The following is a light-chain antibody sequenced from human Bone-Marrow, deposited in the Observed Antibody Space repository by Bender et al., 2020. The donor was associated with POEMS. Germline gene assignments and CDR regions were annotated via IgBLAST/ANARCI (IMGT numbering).Light chain of an antibody. CDR3: GSYTSASTLV. Sequence: QSVLTQPPSASGTPGQSVIISCSGTDSNFGGNNVNWYQHLPGSAPRLVVYSNYQRPSGVPARFSGSKSGTSASLAISDIQSEDEGDYYCGSYTSASTLVFGGGTKVTVL. CDR1: DSNFGGNN. J-gene: IGLJ2*01. CDR2: SNY. V-gene: IGLV1-44*01.